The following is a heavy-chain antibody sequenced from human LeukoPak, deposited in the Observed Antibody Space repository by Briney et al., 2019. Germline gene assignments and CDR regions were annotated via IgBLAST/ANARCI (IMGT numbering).Heavy chain of an antibody. CDR2: ITPNSGGT. V-gene: IGHV1-2*06. D-gene: IGHD2-2*01. J-gene: IGHJ5*02. Sequence: ASVKVSCKASGYTFTGYYMHWARQAPGQGLEWMGRITPNSGGTNYAQKFQGRVTMTRDTSISTAYMELSRLRSDDTAVYYCARSPLTYCSSTSCYGLDPWGQGTLVTVSS. CDR3: ARSPLTYCSSTSCYGLDP. CDR1: GYTFTGYY.